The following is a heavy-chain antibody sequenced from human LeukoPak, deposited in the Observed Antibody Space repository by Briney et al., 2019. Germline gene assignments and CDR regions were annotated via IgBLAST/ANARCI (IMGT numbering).Heavy chain of an antibody. Sequence: GGSLRLSCAASGFTFSSYSMNWVRQAPGKGLEWVSSISSSSSYIYYADSVKGRLTISRDNAKNSLYLQMNSLRAEDTAVYYCARIIGYCSGGSCLGDYWGQGTLVTVSS. CDR1: GFTFSSYS. D-gene: IGHD2-15*01. V-gene: IGHV3-21*01. CDR2: ISSSSSYI. J-gene: IGHJ4*02. CDR3: ARIIGYCSGGSCLGDY.